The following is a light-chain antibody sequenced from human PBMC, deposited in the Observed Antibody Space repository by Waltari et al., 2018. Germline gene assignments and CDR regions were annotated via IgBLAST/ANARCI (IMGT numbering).Light chain of an antibody. CDR2: WAS. Sequence: DIVMTQSPDSLAVSLGERATINCKSSQSVISSFNNKNYLTWFQQKAGEPPKLLNYWASTRASGVPERFSGSGSGTDFTLTISGLQAEDVAVYYCHQYSATPPTFGQGTKVEIK. J-gene: IGKJ1*01. CDR1: QSVISSFNNKNY. V-gene: IGKV4-1*01. CDR3: HQYSATPPT.